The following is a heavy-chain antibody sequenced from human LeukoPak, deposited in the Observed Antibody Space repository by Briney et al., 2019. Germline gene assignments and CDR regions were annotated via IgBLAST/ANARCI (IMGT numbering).Heavy chain of an antibody. D-gene: IGHD1-26*01. CDR3: ARAVGASTFYFDY. Sequence: SETLSLTCTVSGDSFIGSYWSWIRQAPGKGLEYIGYIYYPVDTNYNPSLQSRVTISVDISKKQFSLRLTSVTAADTAVYYCARAVGASTFYFDYWGQGTLVTVSS. J-gene: IGHJ4*02. CDR1: GDSFIGSY. CDR2: IYYPVDT. V-gene: IGHV4-59*01.